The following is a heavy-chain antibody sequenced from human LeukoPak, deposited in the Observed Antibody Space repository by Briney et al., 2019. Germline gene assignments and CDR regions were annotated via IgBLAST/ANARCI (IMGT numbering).Heavy chain of an antibody. D-gene: IGHD1-26*01. CDR2: IYYSGST. J-gene: IGHJ3*02. CDR1: GGSISSYY. CDR3: ARVWSGSYPPGAFDI. Sequence: PSETLSLTCTVSGGSISSYYWSWIRQPPGKGLEWIGYIYYSGSTNYNPSLKSRVTISVDTSKNQFSLKLSSVTAADTAVYYCARVWSGSYPPGAFDIWGQGTMVTVSS. V-gene: IGHV4-59*01.